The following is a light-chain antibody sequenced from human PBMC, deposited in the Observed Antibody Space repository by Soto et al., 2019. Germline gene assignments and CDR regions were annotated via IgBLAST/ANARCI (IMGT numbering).Light chain of an antibody. CDR1: QGISNY. CDR3: QKYNSAPPT. Sequence: MTQSPATLSVSPGERATITCRASQGISNYLAWYQQKPGKVPKLLIYAASNLQSGVPSRFSGSGSGTDFTLTISSLQPEDFATYYCQKYNSAPPTFAQGTKVDIK. CDR2: AAS. V-gene: IGKV1-27*01. J-gene: IGKJ1*01.